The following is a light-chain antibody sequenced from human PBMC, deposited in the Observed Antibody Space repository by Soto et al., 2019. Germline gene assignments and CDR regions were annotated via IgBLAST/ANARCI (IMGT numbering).Light chain of an antibody. Sequence: QSALTQPASVSGSPGQSITISCTGTTSDIGDSKYVSWYQQHPGKAPKLMIYDVSNRPSGVSNRFSGSKSGNTAYLTISGHQAEDEADYYCSSYTSSGTVLLGGGTQLTVL. CDR2: DVS. V-gene: IGLV2-14*03. J-gene: IGLJ3*02. CDR1: TSDIGDSKY. CDR3: SSYTSSGTVL.